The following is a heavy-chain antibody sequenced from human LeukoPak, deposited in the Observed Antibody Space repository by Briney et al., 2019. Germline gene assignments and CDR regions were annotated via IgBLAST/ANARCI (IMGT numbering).Heavy chain of an antibody. CDR1: GFTFSSYA. CDR3: AKVDDDFWSGYFDY. CDR2: ISGSGGST. J-gene: IGHJ4*02. V-gene: IGHV3-23*01. D-gene: IGHD3-3*01. Sequence: GGSLKLSCAASGFTFSSYAMSWVRQAPGKGLEWVSAISGSGGSTNYADSVKGRFTISRDNSKNTLYLQMNSLRAEDTAVYYCAKVDDDFWSGYFDYWGQGTLVTVSS.